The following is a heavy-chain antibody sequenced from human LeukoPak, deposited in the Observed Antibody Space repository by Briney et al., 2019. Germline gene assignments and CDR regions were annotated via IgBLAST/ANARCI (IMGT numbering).Heavy chain of an antibody. D-gene: IGHD3-3*01. Sequence: SETLSLTCTVSGYSISNNFYWAWIRQPPGKGPEWIGSIYHSGSTYYNPSLKSRVTISVDTSKNQFSLKLSSVTAADTAVYYCARDMGFLEWLKARVGTFDYWGQGTLVTVSS. CDR3: ARDMGFLEWLKARVGTFDY. J-gene: IGHJ4*02. CDR2: IYHSGST. CDR1: GYSISNNFY. V-gene: IGHV4-38-2*02.